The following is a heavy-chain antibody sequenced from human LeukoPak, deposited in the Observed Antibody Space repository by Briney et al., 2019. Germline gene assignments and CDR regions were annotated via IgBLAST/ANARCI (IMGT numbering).Heavy chain of an antibody. Sequence: GESLKISCKGSGYSFTTNRIGWVRQMPGKGLEWMGVISPGDSDTRYSPSFQGQVTISADKSISTACLQWSSLKASDTAMYYCARHLDDSSGYYYRTMYYFDYWGQGTLVTVSS. D-gene: IGHD3-22*01. V-gene: IGHV5-51*01. J-gene: IGHJ4*02. CDR1: GYSFTTNR. CDR3: ARHLDDSSGYYYRTMYYFDY. CDR2: ISPGDSDT.